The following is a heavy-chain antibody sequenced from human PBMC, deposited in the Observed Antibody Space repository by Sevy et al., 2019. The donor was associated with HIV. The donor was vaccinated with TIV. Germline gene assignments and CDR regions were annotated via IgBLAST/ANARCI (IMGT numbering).Heavy chain of an antibody. J-gene: IGHJ4*02. CDR2: IYYSGST. D-gene: IGHD1-26*01. V-gene: IGHV4-59*01. CDR3: ARVGSDWELDY. CDR1: GGSIRSYY. Sequence: SETLSLTCTVSGGSIRSYYWSWIRQPPGKGLEWIGYIYYSGSTNYNPSHKSRVTISVDTSENQFSLKLSSVTAADTAVYYCARVGSDWELDYWGQGTLVTVSS.